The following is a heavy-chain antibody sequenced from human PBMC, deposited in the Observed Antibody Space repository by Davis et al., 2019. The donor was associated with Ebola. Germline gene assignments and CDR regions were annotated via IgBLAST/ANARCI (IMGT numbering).Heavy chain of an antibody. J-gene: IGHJ6*02. CDR2: ISGSGGST. V-gene: IGHV3-23*01. Sequence: GESLKISCAASGFTFSSYAMSWVRQAPGKGLEWVSAISGSGGSTYYADSVKGRFTISRDNSKNTLYLQMNSLRAEDTAVYYCAKGEKYYYYGMDVWGQGTTVTVSS. CDR3: AKGEKYYYYGMDV. CDR1: GFTFSSYA.